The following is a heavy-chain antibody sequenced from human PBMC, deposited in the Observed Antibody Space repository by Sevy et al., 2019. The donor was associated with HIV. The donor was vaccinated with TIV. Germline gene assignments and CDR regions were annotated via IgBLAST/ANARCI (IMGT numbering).Heavy chain of an antibody. J-gene: IGHJ1*01. CDR2: INQDESTK. CDR3: ASAFTVPTNW. CDR1: GFTFSSYW. Sequence: GGSLRLSCVASGFTFSSYWMSWVRQTPEKGLEWVANINQDESTKNYVASVKGRFTISRDNGRNSLYLQMNSLTVEDTAVYYCASAFTVPTNWWGQGTLVTVSS. D-gene: IGHD4-17*01. V-gene: IGHV3-7*01.